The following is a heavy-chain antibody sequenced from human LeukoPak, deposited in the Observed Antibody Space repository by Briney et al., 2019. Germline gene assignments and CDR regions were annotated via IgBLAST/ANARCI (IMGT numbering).Heavy chain of an antibody. Sequence: ASLKVSCKASGYTFTSYAMNWVRQAPGQGLEWMGWINTNTGNPTYAQGFTGRFVISLDTSVSTAYLQISSLRAEVTALSYFARDCPDGVCYNHAFDIWGQETMVTVSS. J-gene: IGHJ3*02. V-gene: IGHV7-4-1*02. D-gene: IGHD2-8*01. CDR1: GYTFTSYA. CDR3: ARDCPDGVCYNHAFDI. CDR2: INTNTGNP.